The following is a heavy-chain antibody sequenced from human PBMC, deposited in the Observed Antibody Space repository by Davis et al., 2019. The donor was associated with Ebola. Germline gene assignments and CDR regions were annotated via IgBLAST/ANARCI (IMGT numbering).Heavy chain of an antibody. CDR1: GFTFSSYA. D-gene: IGHD5-18*01. J-gene: IGHJ4*02. CDR3: ARVGYSYGFDY. V-gene: IGHV3-64*01. CDR2: ISSNGGST. Sequence: GESLKISCAASGFTFSSYAMHWVRQAPGKGLEYVSAISSNGGSTYYANSVKGRFTISRDNSKNTLYLQIGSLRAEDMAVYYCARVGYSYGFDYWGQGTLVTVSS.